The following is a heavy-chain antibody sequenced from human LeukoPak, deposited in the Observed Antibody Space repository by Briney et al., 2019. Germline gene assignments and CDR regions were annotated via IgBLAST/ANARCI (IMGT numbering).Heavy chain of an antibody. CDR1: GFTFSSYG. D-gene: IGHD2-2*01. CDR3: AKSRGCSSTSCLVDY. CDR2: IPYDGSNK. V-gene: IGHV3-30*18. J-gene: IGHJ4*02. Sequence: GRSLRLSCAASGFTFSSYGMRWVRQAPGKGLEWVAVIPYDGSNKYYADSVKGRFTISRDNSKNTLYLQMNSLRAEDTAVYYCAKSRGCSSTSCLVDYWGQGTLVTVSS.